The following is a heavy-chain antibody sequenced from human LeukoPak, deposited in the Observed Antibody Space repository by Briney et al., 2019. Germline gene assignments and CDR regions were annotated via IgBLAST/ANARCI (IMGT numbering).Heavy chain of an antibody. Sequence: GGSLRLSCAASGSTFSSYEMNWVRQAPGKGLEWVSYISSSGSTIYYADSVKGRFTISRDNAKNSLYLQMNSLRAEDTAVYYCARDGDYGDYPDYWGQGTLVTVSS. CDR1: GSTFSSYE. CDR2: ISSSGSTI. V-gene: IGHV3-48*03. D-gene: IGHD4-17*01. CDR3: ARDGDYGDYPDY. J-gene: IGHJ4*02.